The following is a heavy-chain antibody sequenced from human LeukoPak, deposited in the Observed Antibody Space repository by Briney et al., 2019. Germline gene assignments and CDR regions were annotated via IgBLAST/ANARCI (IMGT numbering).Heavy chain of an antibody. D-gene: IGHD6-6*01. CDR1: GYTLPELS. CDR2: FDPEDGET. Sequence: GASVTVSFKVSGYTLPELSMHWVRQAPGKGLEWMGGFDPEDGETIYAQKFQGRVTMTEDTSTDTAYMELSRQRAEGTDVYNLPRTARPPFIDFWGQGTLVSVSS. J-gene: IGHJ4*02. V-gene: IGHV1-24*01. CDR3: PRTARPPFIDF.